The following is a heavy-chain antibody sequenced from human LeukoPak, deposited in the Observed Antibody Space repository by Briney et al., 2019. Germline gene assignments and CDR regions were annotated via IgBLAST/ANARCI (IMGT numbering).Heavy chain of an antibody. J-gene: IGHJ4*02. CDR2: INHSGST. CDR1: GGSFSGHY. D-gene: IGHD5-18*01. Sequence: PSETLSLTCGVYGGSFSGHYWSWIRQPPGKGLEWIGEINHSGSTNYNPSLKSRVTISVDTSKNQFSLKLSSVTAVDTAVYYCAGHRGYTYGPYAYWGQGTLVTVSS. V-gene: IGHV4-34*01. CDR3: AGHRGYTYGPYAY.